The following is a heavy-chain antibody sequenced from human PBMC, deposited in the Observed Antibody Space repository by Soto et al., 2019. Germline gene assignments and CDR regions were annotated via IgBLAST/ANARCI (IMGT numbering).Heavy chain of an antibody. CDR3: AKIGEAKYYYDSSGPNDALGI. Sequence: PGGSLRLSCAASGFTFSSYAMSWVRQAPGKGLEWVSAISGSGGSTYYADSVKGRFTISRDNSKNTLYLQMNSLRAEDTAVYYCAKIGEAKYYYDSSGPNDALGIWGQGTMVTVSS. D-gene: IGHD3-22*01. V-gene: IGHV3-23*01. CDR1: GFTFSSYA. CDR2: ISGSGGST. J-gene: IGHJ3*02.